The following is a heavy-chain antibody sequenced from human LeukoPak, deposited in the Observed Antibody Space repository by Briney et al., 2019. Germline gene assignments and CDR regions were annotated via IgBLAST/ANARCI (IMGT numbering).Heavy chain of an antibody. Sequence: ASVKVSSKASGGTFSSYALSWVRQAPGQGLEWMGGIIPIFGTAHYAQKFPGRVTIIADESTSTAYMELSSLRSGDTAVYYCAREGVASGFDYWGQGTLFTVSS. CDR1: GGTFSSYA. J-gene: IGHJ4*02. CDR2: IIPIFGTA. V-gene: IGHV1-69*13. CDR3: AREGVASGFDY. D-gene: IGHD6-19*01.